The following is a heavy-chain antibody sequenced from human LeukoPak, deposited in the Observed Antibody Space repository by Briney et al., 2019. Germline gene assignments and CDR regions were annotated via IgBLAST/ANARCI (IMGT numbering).Heavy chain of an antibody. CDR2: IYPGDSDT. CDR3: ARSPNFWINYLDYYYMDV. J-gene: IGHJ6*03. V-gene: IGHV5-51*01. D-gene: IGHD3-3*01. CDR1: GYSFTTYW. Sequence: GESLKISCKVSGYSFTTYWIGWVRQMPGKGLEWMGIIYPGDSDTRYSPSFQGQVTISADKSINTAYLQWSSLKASDTAMYYCARSPNFWINYLDYYYMDVWGEGTTVTVSS.